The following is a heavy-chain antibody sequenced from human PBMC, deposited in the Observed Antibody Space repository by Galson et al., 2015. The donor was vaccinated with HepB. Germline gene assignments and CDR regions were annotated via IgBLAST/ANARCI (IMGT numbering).Heavy chain of an antibody. V-gene: IGHV7-4-1*02. CDR1: GYTFTSYA. J-gene: IGHJ6*03. CDR3: ASGPVVAVAGPYYYYYYMDV. CDR2: INTNTGNP. D-gene: IGHD6-19*01. Sequence: SVKVSCKASGYTFTSYAMNWVRQAPGQGLEWMGWINTNTGNPTYAQGFTGRFVFSLDTSVSTAYLQISSLKAEDTAVYYCASGPVVAVAGPYYYYYYMDVWGKGTTVTVSS.